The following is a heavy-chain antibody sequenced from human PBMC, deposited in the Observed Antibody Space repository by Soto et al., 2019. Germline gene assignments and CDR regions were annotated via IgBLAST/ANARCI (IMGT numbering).Heavy chain of an antibody. Sequence: KPSETLSLTCTVSGGSGSSGDYFWSWIRQPPGKGLEWIGYIYDSGSSYYNPSLKSRVTMSVDTSKNQFSLKLRSVTAADTAMYYCAREKGYISGPKNFDSWGQGTLVTVSS. CDR2: IYDSGSS. D-gene: IGHD5-12*01. CDR3: AREKGYISGPKNFDS. CDR1: GGSGSSGDYF. J-gene: IGHJ4*02. V-gene: IGHV4-30-4*01.